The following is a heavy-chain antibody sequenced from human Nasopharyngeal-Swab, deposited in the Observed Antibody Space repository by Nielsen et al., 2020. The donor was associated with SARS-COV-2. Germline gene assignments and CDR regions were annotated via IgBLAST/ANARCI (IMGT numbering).Heavy chain of an antibody. CDR2: ISGSGGST. CDR1: GFTFSSYA. V-gene: IGHV3-23*01. Sequence: GESLKISCAASGFTFSSYAMSWVRQAPGKGLEWVSAISGSGGSTYYADSVKGRFTISRDNSKNTLYLQMNSLRAEDTAVYYCATSYYDYVWGSYRYWCYFDYWGQGTLVTVSS. CDR3: ATSYYDYVWGSYRYWCYFDY. J-gene: IGHJ4*02. D-gene: IGHD3-16*02.